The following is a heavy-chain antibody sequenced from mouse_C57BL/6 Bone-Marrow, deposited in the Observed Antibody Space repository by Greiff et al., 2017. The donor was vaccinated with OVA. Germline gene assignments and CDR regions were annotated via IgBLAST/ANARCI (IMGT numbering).Heavy chain of an antibody. J-gene: IGHJ4*01. D-gene: IGHD1-1*01. Sequence: EVQLVESGGGLVQPKGSLKLSCAASGFSFNTYAMNWVRQAPGKGLEWVARIRSKSNNYATYYADSVKDRFTISRDDSESMLYLQMNNLTTEDTAMYYCVRHGSRGPYYAMDYWGQGTSVTVSS. CDR2: IRSKSNNYAT. V-gene: IGHV10-1*01. CDR3: VRHGSRGPYYAMDY. CDR1: GFSFNTYA.